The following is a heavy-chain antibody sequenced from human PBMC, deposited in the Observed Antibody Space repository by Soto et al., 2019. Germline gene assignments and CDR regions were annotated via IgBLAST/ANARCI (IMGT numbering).Heavy chain of an antibody. Sequence: HVQLQESGPGLVKPSETLSLTCTVSGGSVNSYFWSWIRQPPGKGLEWIGHVHYTGSTSYNPSLKSRVDISIDTSKNQVYLKLNSVTAADTALYYCARRLGGGFDYWGQGTLVTVSS. CDR1: GGSVNSYF. J-gene: IGHJ4*02. CDR2: VHYTGST. CDR3: ARRLGGGFDY. V-gene: IGHV4-59*02. D-gene: IGHD3-16*01.